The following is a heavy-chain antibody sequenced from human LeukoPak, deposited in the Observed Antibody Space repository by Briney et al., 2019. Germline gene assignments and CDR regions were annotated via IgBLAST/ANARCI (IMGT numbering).Heavy chain of an antibody. CDR3: ARLAHIVVVPAAMGTYQPLLGAFDI. CDR2: IYHSGST. V-gene: IGHV4-38-2*01. CDR1: GYSISSDYY. J-gene: IGHJ3*02. D-gene: IGHD2-2*01. Sequence: PSETLSLTCAVSGYSISSDYYWGRIRQPPGKGIEWIGSIYHSGSTYYNPSLQSRVTISGETSKDQFSLKPDSVTAADTAVYYCARLAHIVVVPAAMGTYQPLLGAFDIWGQGTMVTVSS.